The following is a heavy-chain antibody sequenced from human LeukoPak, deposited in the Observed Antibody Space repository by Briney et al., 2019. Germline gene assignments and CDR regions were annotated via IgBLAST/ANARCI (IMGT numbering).Heavy chain of an antibody. CDR3: ARYYDSSGYLIDDAFDI. D-gene: IGHD3-22*01. J-gene: IGHJ3*02. CDR1: GYTFTSYD. CDR2: MNPNSGNT. V-gene: IGHV1-8*01. Sequence: ASVKVSCKASGYTFTSYDINWVRQATGQGLEWMGWMNPNSGNTGYAQKFQGRVTMTRDTSISTAYMELSRLRSDDTAVYYCARYYDSSGYLIDDAFDIWGQGTMVTVSS.